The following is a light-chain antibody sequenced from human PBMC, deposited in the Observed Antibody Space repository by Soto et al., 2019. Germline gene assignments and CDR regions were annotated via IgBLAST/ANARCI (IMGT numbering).Light chain of an antibody. V-gene: IGKV3-20*01. J-gene: IGKJ5*01. CDR2: AAS. CDR1: QSVSSSH. CDR3: QQYGYSPIP. Sequence: EDVWNKAPYNLVAYPRERSSLAGGASQSVSSSHLAWYQHKPGQAPRLLIYAASSGATGSPDRFSGGGSGTDFTLTISRLEPEDFAVYYCQQYGYSPIPFGQGTRLEIK.